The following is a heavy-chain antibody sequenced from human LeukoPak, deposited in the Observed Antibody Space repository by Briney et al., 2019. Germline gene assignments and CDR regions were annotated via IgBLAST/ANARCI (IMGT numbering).Heavy chain of an antibody. V-gene: IGHV4-39*01. CDR2: IDYSGST. CDR1: SGSMSSSSYY. CDR3: ARQGIRYSSDSSDRYGMDV. J-gene: IGHJ6*02. Sequence: PSETLSLTCAVSSGSMSSSSYYWGWIRQPPGKGLEWIGSIDYSGSTYYKPSLKSRATISVDMSKKQFSLKLSSVTAADTAVYYCARQGIRYSSDSSDRYGMDVWGQGTTVTVSS. D-gene: IGHD6-19*01.